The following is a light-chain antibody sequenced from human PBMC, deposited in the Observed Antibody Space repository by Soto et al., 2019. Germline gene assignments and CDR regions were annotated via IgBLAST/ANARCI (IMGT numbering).Light chain of an antibody. V-gene: IGKV3-11*01. CDR2: DAF. CDR3: QQRQYWPPIT. Sequence: PGERATLSCRASLSVSVYLDWYQQKPGQAPRLVIYDAFNRATGIPARFSGSGSGTDFTLTISSLGPEDFAVYYCQQRQYWPPITFGQGTRLEIK. J-gene: IGKJ5*01. CDR1: LSVSVY.